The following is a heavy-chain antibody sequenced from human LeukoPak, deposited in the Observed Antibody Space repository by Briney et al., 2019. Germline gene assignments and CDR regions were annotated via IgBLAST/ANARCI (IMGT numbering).Heavy chain of an antibody. V-gene: IGHV4-34*01. J-gene: IGHJ6*03. CDR3: ARGSRLTKPYYYYYYMDV. CDR1: GGSFSGYY. D-gene: IGHD2-8*01. Sequence: SETLSLTCAVYGGSFSGYYWSWIRQPPGKGLEWIGEINLSGSTNYNPSLKSRVTISVDTSKNQFSLKLSSVTAADTAVYYCARGSRLTKPYYYYYYMDVWGKGTTVTVSS. CDR2: INLSGST.